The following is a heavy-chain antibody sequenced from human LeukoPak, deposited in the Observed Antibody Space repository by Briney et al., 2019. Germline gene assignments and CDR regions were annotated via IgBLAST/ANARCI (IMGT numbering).Heavy chain of an antibody. CDR3: ANGYCTNGVCYPYYYYYMDV. Sequence: PGGSLRLSCAASGFTFSSYGMHWVRQAPGKGLEWVAVISYDGSNKYYADSVKGRFTISRDNSKNTLYLQMNSLRAEDTAVYYCANGYCTNGVCYPYYYYYMDVWGKGTTVTVPS. J-gene: IGHJ6*03. CDR2: ISYDGSNK. V-gene: IGHV3-30*18. CDR1: GFTFSSYG. D-gene: IGHD2-8*01.